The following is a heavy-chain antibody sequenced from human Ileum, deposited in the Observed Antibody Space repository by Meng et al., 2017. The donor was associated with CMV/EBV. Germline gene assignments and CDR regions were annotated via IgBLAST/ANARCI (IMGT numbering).Heavy chain of an antibody. CDR3: ARRGNYIDY. J-gene: IGHJ4*02. V-gene: IGHV3-23*01. Sequence: EVQVLESGGDWVQPGGSLRLSCAASGFTFSTNVMNWVRQAPGKGLEWVSSITADGITTYDADSVKGRFTISRDNSKNTLYLSMNSLRAEDTAVYYCARRGNYIDYWGQGTLVTVSS. CDR2: ITADGITT. D-gene: IGHD1-26*01. CDR1: GFTFSTNV.